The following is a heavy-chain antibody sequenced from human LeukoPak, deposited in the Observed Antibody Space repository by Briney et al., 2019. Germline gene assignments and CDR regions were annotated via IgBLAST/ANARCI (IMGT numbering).Heavy chain of an antibody. CDR1: GFDFSTYS. Sequence: GGSLRLSCAASGFDFSTYSMNWVRQAPGKGLEWVSTISGGGGSTYYADSVKGRFTISRDNSKNTLYLQVNSLRAEDTAVYYCAKGGKWDVTPFDYWGQGTLVTVSS. J-gene: IGHJ4*02. CDR3: AKGGKWDVTPFDY. V-gene: IGHV3-23*01. D-gene: IGHD1-26*01. CDR2: ISGGGGST.